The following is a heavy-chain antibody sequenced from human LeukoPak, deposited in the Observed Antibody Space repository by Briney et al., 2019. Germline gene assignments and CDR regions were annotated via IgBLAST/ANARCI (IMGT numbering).Heavy chain of an antibody. Sequence: SETLSLTCTVSDGSVSSGSYYWSWIRQPPGKGLEWIGYIYYSGSTNYNPSLKSRVTISVDTSKNQFSLKLSSVTAADTAVYYCARGLDVWGQGTTVTVSS. CDR3: ARGLDV. J-gene: IGHJ6*02. CDR2: IYYSGST. V-gene: IGHV4-61*01. CDR1: DGSVSSGSYY.